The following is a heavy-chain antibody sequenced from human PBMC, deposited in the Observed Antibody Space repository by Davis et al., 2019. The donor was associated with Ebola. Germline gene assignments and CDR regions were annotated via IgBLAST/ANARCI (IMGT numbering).Heavy chain of an antibody. Sequence: GESLKTPFKTSGYPLTSYYIGWVRPMPGKGPEWMAFIRPRDSDTKYSPSFQGQVTISADRPTNPAYLQWSSLKASDTAMYYCARLNDDIFTAYPWYFDYWGQGALITVSS. J-gene: IGHJ4*02. CDR3: ARLNDDIFTAYPWYFDY. V-gene: IGHV5-51*01. CDR1: GYPLTSYY. CDR2: IRPRDSDT. D-gene: IGHD3-9*01.